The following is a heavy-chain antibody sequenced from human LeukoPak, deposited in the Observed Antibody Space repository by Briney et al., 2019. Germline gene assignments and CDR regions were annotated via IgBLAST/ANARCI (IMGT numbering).Heavy chain of an antibody. CDR1: GFIFSTYA. J-gene: IGHJ4*02. CDR3: AKRRSGPNTDFDY. Sequence: QPGGSLRLSCVGSGFIFSTYAMGWVRQAPGKGLEWVSGITNSGDRTFSADSVKGRFTISRDNSKNTLYLQMNSLRVEDTAVYYCAKRRSGPNTDFDYWGQGTLVTVSS. D-gene: IGHD4/OR15-4a*01. CDR2: ITNSGDRT. V-gene: IGHV3-23*01.